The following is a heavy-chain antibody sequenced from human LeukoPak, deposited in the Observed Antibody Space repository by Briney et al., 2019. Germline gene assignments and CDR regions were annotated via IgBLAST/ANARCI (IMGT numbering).Heavy chain of an antibody. CDR1: GGSFSGYY. CDR3: ARVGGWYGKYFQH. D-gene: IGHD6-19*01. J-gene: IGHJ1*01. V-gene: IGHV4-34*01. CDR2: INHSGST. Sequence: SETLSLTCAVYGGSFSGYYWSWIRQPPGKGLEWIGEINHSGSTNYNPSLKSRVTISVDTSKNQFSLKLSSVTAADTAVYYCARVGGWYGKYFQHWGQGTLVTVSS.